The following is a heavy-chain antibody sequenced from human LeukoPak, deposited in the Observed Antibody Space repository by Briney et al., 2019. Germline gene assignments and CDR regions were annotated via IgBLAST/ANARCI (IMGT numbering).Heavy chain of an antibody. CDR1: GFIFSRYW. CDR2: INRDESEK. V-gene: IGHV3-7*01. J-gene: IGHJ4*02. Sequence: PGGSLRLSCATSGFIFSRYWMSWVRQAPGKGLEWVANINRDESEKNYVDSVKGRFTISRDNAKNSLYLQMNSLRAEDTAVYYCARDTVTPSFDYWGQGTLVTVSS. CDR3: ARDTVTPSFDY. D-gene: IGHD4-23*01.